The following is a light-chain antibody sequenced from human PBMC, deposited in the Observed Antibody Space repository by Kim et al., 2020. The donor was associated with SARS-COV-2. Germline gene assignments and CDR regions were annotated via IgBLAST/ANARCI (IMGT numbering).Light chain of an antibody. CDR2: EDN. J-gene: IGLJ3*02. CDR1: SGSIASNY. V-gene: IGLV6-57*03. Sequence: GKTVTISCTRSSGSIASNYVQWYQQRPGSAPTTVIYEDNQRPSGVPDRFSGSIDSSSNSASLTISGLKTEDEADHYCQSYDSSNRVFGGGTQLTVL. CDR3: QSYDSSNRV.